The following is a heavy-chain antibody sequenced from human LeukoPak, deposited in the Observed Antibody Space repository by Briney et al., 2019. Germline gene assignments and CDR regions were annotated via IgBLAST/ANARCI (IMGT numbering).Heavy chain of an antibody. CDR3: AHSSWYNYFDY. Sequence: ASVKVSCEASGYTFTSYYMHWVRQAPGQGLEWMGIINPSGGSTSYAQKFQGRVTMTRDTSTSTVYMELSSLRSEDTAVYYCAHSSWYNYFDYWGQGTLVTVSS. J-gene: IGHJ4*02. CDR1: GYTFTSYY. D-gene: IGHD6-13*01. V-gene: IGHV1-46*01. CDR2: INPSGGST.